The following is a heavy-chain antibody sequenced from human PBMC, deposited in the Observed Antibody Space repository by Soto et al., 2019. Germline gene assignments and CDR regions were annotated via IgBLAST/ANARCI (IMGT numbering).Heavy chain of an antibody. CDR3: AKEINPRWYCGGGSSYGSAS. V-gene: IGHV3-30*18. D-gene: IGHD2-15*01. Sequence: GGSLRLSCAASGFTFSSYGMHWVRQAPGKGLEWVAVISYDGSNKYYADSVKGRFTISRDNSKNTLYLQMNSLRAEDTAVYYCAKEINPRWYCGGGSSYGSASWGQGTLAPVPS. CDR2: ISYDGSNK. J-gene: IGHJ5*02. CDR1: GFTFSSYG.